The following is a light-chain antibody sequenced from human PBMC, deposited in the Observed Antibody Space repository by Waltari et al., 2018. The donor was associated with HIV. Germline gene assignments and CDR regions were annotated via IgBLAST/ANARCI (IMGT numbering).Light chain of an antibody. CDR3: VGWDSSLSAYV. J-gene: IGLJ1*01. V-gene: IGLV1-47*01. CDR2: KNF. CDR1: SSNIENDN. Sequence: QSFLTQPPSASGTPGQTVTISCSGSSSNIENDNVSSYQQLPGMTPKLLIYKNFLRPSGVPDRFAASKSGTSASLTISGLRSADEADYYCVGWDSSLSAYVFGAGTKVAVL.